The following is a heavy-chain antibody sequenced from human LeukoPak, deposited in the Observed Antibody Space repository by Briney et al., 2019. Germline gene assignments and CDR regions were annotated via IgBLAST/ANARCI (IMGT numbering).Heavy chain of an antibody. D-gene: IGHD1-26*01. J-gene: IGHJ1*01. CDR3: AKDPYSGSFEYFQH. Sequence: GGSLRLSCAASGFTFSSYGMHWDRQAPGKGLEWVAVISHDGSKKYYADSVKGRFTISRDNSKNTLYLQMNSLRDEDTAVYYCAKDPYSGSFEYFQHWGQGTLVTVSS. V-gene: IGHV3-30*18. CDR1: GFTFSSYG. CDR2: ISHDGSKK.